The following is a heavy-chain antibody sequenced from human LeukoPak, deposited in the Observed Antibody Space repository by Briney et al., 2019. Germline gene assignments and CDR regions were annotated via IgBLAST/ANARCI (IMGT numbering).Heavy chain of an antibody. J-gene: IGHJ4*02. CDR1: GGSFSGYY. CDR2: INHSGST. Sequence: SETLSLTCAVYGGSFSGYYWSWIRQPPGKGLEWIGEINHSGSTNYNPSLKSRVTISVDTSKNQFSLKLSSVTAADTAVYYCAKEGGPAAGTLAFDYWGQGTLVTVSS. V-gene: IGHV4-34*01. D-gene: IGHD6-13*01. CDR3: AKEGGPAAGTLAFDY.